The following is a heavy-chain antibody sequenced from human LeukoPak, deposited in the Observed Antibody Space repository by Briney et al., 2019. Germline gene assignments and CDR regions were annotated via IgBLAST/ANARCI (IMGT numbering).Heavy chain of an antibody. CDR3: ARERAIFGVVQYYYGMDV. J-gene: IGHJ6*02. CDR1: GFTFSSYA. D-gene: IGHD3-3*01. V-gene: IGHV3-30*04. CDR2: ISYDGSNK. Sequence: GGSLRLSCAASGFTFSSYAMRWVRQAPGKGLEWVAVISYDGSNKYYADSVKGRFTISRDNSKNTLYLQMNSLRAEDTAVYYCARERAIFGVVQYYYGMDVWGQGTTVTVSS.